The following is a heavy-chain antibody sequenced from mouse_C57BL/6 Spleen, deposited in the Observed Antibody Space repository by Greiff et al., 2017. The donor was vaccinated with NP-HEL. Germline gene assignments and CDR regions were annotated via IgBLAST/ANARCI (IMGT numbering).Heavy chain of an antibody. V-gene: IGHV5-17*01. CDR1: GFTFSDYG. CDR3: ARGDYDVGWYFDV. Sequence: DVMLVESGGGLVKPGGSLKLSCAASGFTFSDYGMHWVRQAPEKGLEWVAYISSGSSTIYYADTVKGRFTISRDNAKNTLFLQMTSLRSEDTAMYYCARGDYDVGWYFDVWGTGTTVTVSS. D-gene: IGHD2-4*01. CDR2: ISSGSSTI. J-gene: IGHJ1*03.